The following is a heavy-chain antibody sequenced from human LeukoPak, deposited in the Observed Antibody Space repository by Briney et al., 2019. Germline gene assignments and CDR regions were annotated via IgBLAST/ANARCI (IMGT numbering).Heavy chain of an antibody. CDR1: GFTFSSYE. CDR2: INQGGSVK. D-gene: IGHD5-12*01. J-gene: IGHJ4*02. CDR3: ARFGYSGWNLEY. V-gene: IGHV3-7*01. Sequence: QPGGSLRLSCAASGFTFSSYEMNWVRQAPGKGLEWVANINQGGSVKYYVDSVKGRFTISRDDAKSSLYVQMNSLRDEDTAVYYCARFGYSGWNLEYWGQGTLVTVSS.